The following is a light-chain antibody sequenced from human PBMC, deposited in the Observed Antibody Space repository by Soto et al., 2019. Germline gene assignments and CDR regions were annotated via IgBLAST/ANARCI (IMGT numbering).Light chain of an antibody. V-gene: IGKV1-5*01. CDR1: QSISSW. CDR2: DAS. Sequence: DIQMTQSPSTLSASVGDRVTITCRAIQSISSWLAWYQQKPGKAPKLLIYDASSLESGVPSRFSGSGSGTEFTLTISSLQPDDFATYYCQQYNSYSPRWTFGQGTKVDI. J-gene: IGKJ1*01. CDR3: QQYNSYSPRWT.